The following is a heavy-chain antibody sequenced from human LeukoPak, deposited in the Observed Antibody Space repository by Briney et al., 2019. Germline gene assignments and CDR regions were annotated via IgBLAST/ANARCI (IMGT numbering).Heavy chain of an antibody. V-gene: IGHV4-39*01. CDR3: AVTVDTAMVTDY. D-gene: IGHD5-18*01. CDR2: IYYSGST. J-gene: IGHJ4*02. CDR1: GGSISSSSYY. Sequence: PSETLSLTCTVSGGSISSSSYYWGWIRQPPGKGLEWIGSIYYSGSTYYNPSLKSRVTISVDTSKNQFSLKLSSVTAADTAVYYCAVTVDTAMVTDYWGQGTLVTVSS.